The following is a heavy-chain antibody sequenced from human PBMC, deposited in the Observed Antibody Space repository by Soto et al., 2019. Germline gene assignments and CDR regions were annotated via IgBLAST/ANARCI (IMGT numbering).Heavy chain of an antibody. Sequence: SETLSLTCTFSGGSISSGDYYWSWIRQPPGKGLEWIGYIYYSGSTYYNPSLKSRVTISVDTSKNQFSLKLSSVTAADTAVYYCARAISSYGRGYYFDYWGQGTLVTVSS. D-gene: IGHD5-18*01. V-gene: IGHV4-30-4*01. CDR3: ARAISSYGRGYYFDY. J-gene: IGHJ4*02. CDR2: IYYSGST. CDR1: GGSISSGDYY.